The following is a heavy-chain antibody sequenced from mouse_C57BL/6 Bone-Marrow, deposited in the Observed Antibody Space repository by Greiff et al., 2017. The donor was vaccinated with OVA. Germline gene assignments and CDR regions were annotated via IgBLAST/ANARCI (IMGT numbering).Heavy chain of an antibody. CDR2: IDPANDNT. CDR1: GFNIKNTY. CDR3: ARGNFGSCFYAMDY. Sequence: VQLQQSVAELVRPGASVKLSCTASGFNIKNTYMHWVKQRPEQGLEWIGRIDPANDNTKYAPKFQGKATMTADTSSNTAYLQLSSLSSEDTAVYGGARGNFGSCFYAMDYWGQGTSVTVSS. D-gene: IGHD1-1*01. V-gene: IGHV14-3*01. J-gene: IGHJ4*01.